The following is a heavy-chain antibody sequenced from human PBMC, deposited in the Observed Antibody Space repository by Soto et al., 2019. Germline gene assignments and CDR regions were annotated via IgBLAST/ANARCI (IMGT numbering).Heavy chain of an antibody. CDR2: INGRSNYV. J-gene: IGHJ4*02. D-gene: IGHD1-26*01. CDR1: GFTFSTYT. CDR3: AREDGVVGSSSAFDH. Sequence: LRLSCVFSGFTFSTYTMNWVRQAPGKGLEWVSSINGRSNYVYYADSVKGRFAISRDNAKNSLYLQMNRLRAEDTAIYYCAREDGVVGSSSAFDHWGLGTLVTVSS. V-gene: IGHV3-21*01.